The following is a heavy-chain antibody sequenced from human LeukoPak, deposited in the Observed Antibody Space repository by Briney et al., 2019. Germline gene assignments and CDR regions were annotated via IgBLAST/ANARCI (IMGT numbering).Heavy chain of an antibody. V-gene: IGHV3-23*01. D-gene: IGHD5-18*01. CDR1: GFTFSNYA. CDR3: ARDSGYGHFDY. CDR2: ISASGGTI. J-gene: IGHJ4*02. Sequence: GGSLRLSCAASGFTFSNYAMSWVRQAPGQGLEWVSGISASGGTIYYADSVKGRFTISRDNSKDTLYLQMNSLRAEDTAVYYCARDSGYGHFDYWGQGTLVTVSS.